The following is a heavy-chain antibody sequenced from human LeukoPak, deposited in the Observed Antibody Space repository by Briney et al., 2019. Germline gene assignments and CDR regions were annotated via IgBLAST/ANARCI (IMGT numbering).Heavy chain of an antibody. Sequence: GGSLRLSCATSGFTFSSYAMSWVRQAPGKGLEWVSTISADGDSTYHADSVKGRFTISRDNSKNTLYLQMHSLSAEDTAVYYYAKQVGNSAYYSLDYWGQGTLVTVSS. CDR2: ISADGDST. CDR1: GFTFSSYA. D-gene: IGHD3-22*01. CDR3: AKQVGNSAYYSLDY. J-gene: IGHJ4*02. V-gene: IGHV3-23*01.